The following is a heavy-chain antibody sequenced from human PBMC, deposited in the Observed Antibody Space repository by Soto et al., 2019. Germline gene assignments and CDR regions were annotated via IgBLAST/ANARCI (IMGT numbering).Heavy chain of an antibody. CDR2: IYYSGST. D-gene: IGHD3-3*01. CDR1: GFSISSYY. CDR3: ARGGYDFWSGYLVYYYMDV. Sequence: SETLSLTCTVSGFSISSYYWSWIRQPPGKGLEWIGYIYYSGSTNYNPSLKSRVTISVDTSKNQFSLKLSSVTAADTAVYYCARGGYDFWSGYLVYYYMDVWGKGTTVTVSS. J-gene: IGHJ6*03. V-gene: IGHV4-59*01.